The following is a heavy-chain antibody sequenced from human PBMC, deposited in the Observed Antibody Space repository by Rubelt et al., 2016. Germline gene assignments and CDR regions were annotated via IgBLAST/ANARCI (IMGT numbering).Heavy chain of an antibody. J-gene: IGHJ3*01. V-gene: IGHV4-39*01. CDR1: SGSISSSSYY. CDR3: AKSPAQWDPPISDAFDV. CDR2: AYYSGST. D-gene: IGHD1-26*01. Sequence: QLQLHESGPGLVKPSETLSLTCTVSSGSISSSSYYWGWIRQPPGKGLEWIGSAYYSGSTYYSPSLKSRVTISVETSKNEFSRKLSSVTAADTAVYYCAKSPAQWDPPISDAFDVWGAGTAVNVSA.